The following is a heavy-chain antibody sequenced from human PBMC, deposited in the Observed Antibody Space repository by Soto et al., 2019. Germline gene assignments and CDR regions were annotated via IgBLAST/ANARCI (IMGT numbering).Heavy chain of an antibody. CDR1: GFTFSSYG. CDR2: IWYDGSNK. CDR3: ARELEGPAAMLYYYYGMDV. D-gene: IGHD2-2*01. V-gene: IGHV3-33*01. J-gene: IGHJ6*02. Sequence: PGGSLRLSCAASGFTFSSYGMHWVRQAPGKGLEWVAVIWYDGSNKYYADSVKGRFTISRDNSKNTLYLQMNSLRAEDTAVYYCARELEGPAAMLYYYYGMDVWGQGTTVTFSS.